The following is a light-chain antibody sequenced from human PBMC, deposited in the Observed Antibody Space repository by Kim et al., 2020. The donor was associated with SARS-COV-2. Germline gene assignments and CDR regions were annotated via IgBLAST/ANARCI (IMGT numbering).Light chain of an antibody. Sequence: QSALTQPRSVSGSPGQSVTISCIGTSSDVGGYNHVSWYQQHPGKAPKVMIYDVSMRPSGVPDRFSASKSGNTASLTISGLQAEDEADYYCCSYAGSQTYVFGTGTKVTVL. CDR3: CSYAGSQTYV. V-gene: IGLV2-11*01. CDR1: SSDVGGYNH. CDR2: DVS. J-gene: IGLJ1*01.